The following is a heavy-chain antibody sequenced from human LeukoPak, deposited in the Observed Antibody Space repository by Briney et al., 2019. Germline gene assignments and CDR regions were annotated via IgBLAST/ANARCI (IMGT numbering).Heavy chain of an antibody. CDR2: IYRSGST. V-gene: IGHV4-38-2*02. D-gene: IGHD3-22*01. CDR1: GYSISSGYY. Sequence: SETLSLTCTVSGYSISSGYYWGWIRQPPGKGLEWIGSIYRSGSTYYSPSLKSRVAISVDTSKNQFSLHLSSVTAADTAVYYCTRPYYDSSVADAFDMWGQGTMVTVSS. CDR3: TRPYYDSSVADAFDM. J-gene: IGHJ3*02.